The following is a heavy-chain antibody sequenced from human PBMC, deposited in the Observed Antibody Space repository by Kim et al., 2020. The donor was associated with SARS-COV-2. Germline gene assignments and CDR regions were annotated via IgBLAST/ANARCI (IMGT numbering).Heavy chain of an antibody. D-gene: IGHD3-22*01. CDR1: GGSISSYY. V-gene: IGHV4-59*13. Sequence: SETLSLTCTVSGGSISSYYWSWIRQPPGKGLEWIGYIYYSGSTNYNPSLKSRVTISVDTSKNQFSLKLSSVTAADTAVYYCAQIPGRDYYDSSGYYAFDIWGQGTMVTVSS. CDR2: IYYSGST. J-gene: IGHJ3*02. CDR3: AQIPGRDYYDSSGYYAFDI.